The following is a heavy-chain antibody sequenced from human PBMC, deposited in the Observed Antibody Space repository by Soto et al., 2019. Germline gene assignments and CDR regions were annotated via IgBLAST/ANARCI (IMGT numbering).Heavy chain of an antibody. V-gene: IGHV3-23*01. CDR1: GFTFSSYA. J-gene: IGHJ3*02. Sequence: HPGGSLRLCCSASGFTFSSYAMSWVRQAPGKGLEWVSALSGSGGSTYYADSVKGRFTISRDNSKNTLYLQMNSLRAEDTAVYYCAKDRLWGRPRDAFDIWGQGTMVTVSS. D-gene: IGHD3-10*01. CDR3: AKDRLWGRPRDAFDI. CDR2: LSGSGGST.